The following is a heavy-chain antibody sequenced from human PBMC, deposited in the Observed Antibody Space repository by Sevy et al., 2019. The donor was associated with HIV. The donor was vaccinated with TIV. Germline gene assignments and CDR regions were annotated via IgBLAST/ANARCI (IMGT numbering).Heavy chain of an antibody. D-gene: IGHD2-21*01. CDR3: ATSLSAPHIDSSWFFDL. CDR1: GYTFTDSY. J-gene: IGHJ2*01. CDR2: INPRSGGT. Sequence: ASVKVSCRTSGYTFTDSYIHWVRQAPGQGLEGMGWINPRSGGTTYAPKFQVTITADSSIRTAYMELTSLTPDDKAIYYCATSLSAPHIDSSWFFDLWGRGTLVTVSS. V-gene: IGHV1-2*02.